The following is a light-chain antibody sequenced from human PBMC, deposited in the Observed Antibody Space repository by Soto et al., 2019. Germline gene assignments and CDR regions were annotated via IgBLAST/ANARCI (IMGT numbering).Light chain of an antibody. V-gene: IGLV1-44*01. Sequence: QSVLTQPPSASGTPGQRVSISCSGNSSNIGSNTVNWYHQLPGTAPTLLIKSNNQRPSGIPDRFSGSKSGTSASLASSGLQSEDEADYYCATWDDSLNGWVFGGGTKLTVL. CDR3: ATWDDSLNGWV. J-gene: IGLJ3*02. CDR1: SSNIGSNT. CDR2: SNN.